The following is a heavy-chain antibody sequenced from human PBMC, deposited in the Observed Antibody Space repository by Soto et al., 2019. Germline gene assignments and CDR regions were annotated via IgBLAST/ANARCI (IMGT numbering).Heavy chain of an antibody. V-gene: IGHV3-11*06. D-gene: IGHD5-12*01. J-gene: IGHJ6*02. CDR1: GFTFSDYY. Sequence: PGGSLRLSCAASGFTFSDYYMSWIRQAPGKGLEWVSYISSSSSYTNYADSVKGRFTISRDNAKNSLYLQMNSLRAEDTAVYYCATDGGSDLYYYSGMDVWGQGTTVTVSS. CDR2: ISSSSSYT. CDR3: ATDGGSDLYYYSGMDV.